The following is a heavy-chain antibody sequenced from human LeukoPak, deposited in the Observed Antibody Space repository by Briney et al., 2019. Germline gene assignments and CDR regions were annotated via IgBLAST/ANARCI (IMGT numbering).Heavy chain of an antibody. CDR3: ARSYGSGNYYDAFDL. J-gene: IGHJ3*01. V-gene: IGHV4-38-2*01. D-gene: IGHD3-10*01. CDR1: GYSISSGYY. Sequence: SETLSLTCAVSGYSISSGYYWVGIRQPPGKGLEWIGSIYHSGSTYYNPSLKSRVTKSVDTSKNQFSLKLSSVTAADTAVYYCARSYGSGNYYDAFDLWGQGTVVTVSS. CDR2: IYHSGST.